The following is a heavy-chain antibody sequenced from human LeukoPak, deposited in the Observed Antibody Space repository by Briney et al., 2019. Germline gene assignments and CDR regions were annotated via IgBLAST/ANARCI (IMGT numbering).Heavy chain of an antibody. CDR1: GFTFSIYA. D-gene: IGHD3-22*01. CDR2: ITSSGDGT. J-gene: IGHJ4*02. CDR3: AKDRPNYYGSNGHYYRRDGDY. Sequence: GGSLRLSCAASGFTFSIYAMSWVRPAPGKGLQWVSSITSSGDGTYYPDFVKGRFTISRDNSDNILYLQMNSLRVEDTAVYFCAKDRPNYYGSNGHYYRRDGDYWGQGTLVTVSS. V-gene: IGHV3-23*01.